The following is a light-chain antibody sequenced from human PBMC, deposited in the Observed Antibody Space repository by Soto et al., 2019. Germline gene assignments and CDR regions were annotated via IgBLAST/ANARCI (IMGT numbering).Light chain of an antibody. CDR1: SSDVGGYNY. CDR2: EVS. Sequence: QSALTQPASVSGSPGQSITLSCTGTSSDVGGYNYVSWYQQHPGKAPKVMIYEVSNRPSGISDRFSGSKSGNTASLTISGLQAEDEADYYCSSYTISSTFVVFGGGTKLTVL. J-gene: IGLJ2*01. V-gene: IGLV2-14*01. CDR3: SSYTISSTFVV.